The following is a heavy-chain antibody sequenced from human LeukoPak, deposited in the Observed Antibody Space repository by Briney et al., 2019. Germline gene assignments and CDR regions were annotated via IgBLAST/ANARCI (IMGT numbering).Heavy chain of an antibody. D-gene: IGHD6-6*01. Sequence: ASVKVSCKASGYTFTAYYMHWVRQAPGQGLEWMGWINPNSGGTNYAQKFQGRVTMTRDTSISTAHMELRRLRSDDTAVYYCAREGEQLVPDYWGQGTLVIVSS. CDR1: GYTFTAYY. CDR2: INPNSGGT. J-gene: IGHJ4*02. CDR3: AREGEQLVPDY. V-gene: IGHV1-2*02.